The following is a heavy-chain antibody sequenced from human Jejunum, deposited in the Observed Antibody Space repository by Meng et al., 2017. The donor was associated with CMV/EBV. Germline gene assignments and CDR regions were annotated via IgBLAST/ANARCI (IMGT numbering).Heavy chain of an antibody. Sequence: TFTGFYINWVRQAAGQGLEWMGWTNPNNGGSNYAQNFQGRVTMTSDTSTSTAYMDLTRLTSDDTAVYYCTRDLYCGGNCYSAVDYWGQGTLVTVSS. CDR2: TNPNNGGS. CDR3: TRDLYCGGNCYSAVDY. CDR1: TFTGFY. J-gene: IGHJ4*02. V-gene: IGHV1-2*02. D-gene: IGHD2-21*01.